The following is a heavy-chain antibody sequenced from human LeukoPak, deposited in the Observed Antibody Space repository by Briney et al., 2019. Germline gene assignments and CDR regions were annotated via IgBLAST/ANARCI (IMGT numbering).Heavy chain of an antibody. Sequence: GGSLRLSCAASGFTFSSYWMSWVRQAPGKGLEWVANIKQDGSEKYYVDSVKGGFTISRDNAKNSLYLQMNSLRAEDTAVYYCARESVAWLLRRYYYYYYMDVWGKGTTVTVSS. V-gene: IGHV3-7*01. D-gene: IGHD3-22*01. CDR2: IKQDGSEK. CDR1: GFTFSSYW. J-gene: IGHJ6*03. CDR3: ARESVAWLLRRYYYYYYMDV.